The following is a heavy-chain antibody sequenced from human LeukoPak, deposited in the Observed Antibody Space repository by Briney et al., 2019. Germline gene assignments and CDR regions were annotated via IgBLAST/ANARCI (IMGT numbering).Heavy chain of an antibody. Sequence: GGSLRLSCAASGFTFSSYAMSWVRQAPGKGLEWVSAISGSGGSTYYADSVKGRFTISRDNSKNTLYLQMNSLRAEDTAVYYGAKFSLDIVVVPAAQRYFDYWGQGTLVTVSS. V-gene: IGHV3-23*01. CDR3: AKFSLDIVVVPAAQRYFDY. CDR1: GFTFSSYA. CDR2: ISGSGGST. D-gene: IGHD2-2*01. J-gene: IGHJ4*02.